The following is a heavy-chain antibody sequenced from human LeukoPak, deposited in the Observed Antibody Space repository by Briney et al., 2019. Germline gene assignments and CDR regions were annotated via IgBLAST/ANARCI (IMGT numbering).Heavy chain of an antibody. CDR1: GGSISGGGYY. Sequence: PSQTLSLTCTVSGGSISGGGYYWSWIRQHPGKGLEWIGYIYYSGSTYYNPSLKSRVTISVDTSKNQFSLKLSSVTAADTAVYYCARGHREHFDWPMWDYWGQGTLVTVSS. CDR2: IYYSGST. D-gene: IGHD3-9*01. CDR3: ARGHREHFDWPMWDY. V-gene: IGHV4-31*03. J-gene: IGHJ4*02.